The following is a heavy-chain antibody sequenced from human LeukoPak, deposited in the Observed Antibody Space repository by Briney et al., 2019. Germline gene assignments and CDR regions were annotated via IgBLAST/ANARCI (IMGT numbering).Heavy chain of an antibody. CDR1: GYTFTDYY. Sequence: VKVSCKTSGYTFTDYYMHWVRQAPGQGLEWMGWINPNTGGTSSAQKFQGRVTMSRDTAITTVYMEVSWLTSDDTAIYYCARADRLHGGPYLIGPWGQGTLVTVSS. J-gene: IGHJ5*02. CDR2: INPNTGGT. D-gene: IGHD2-21*01. V-gene: IGHV1-2*02. CDR3: ARADRLHGGPYLIGP.